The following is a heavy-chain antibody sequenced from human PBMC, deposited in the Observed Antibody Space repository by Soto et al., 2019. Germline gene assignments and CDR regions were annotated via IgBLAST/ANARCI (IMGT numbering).Heavy chain of an antibody. J-gene: IGHJ4*02. CDR2: LRGADGGT. D-gene: IGHD3-16*02. CDR1: GFSFRVNG. CDR3: AKGGVIATFGGVIVPYYLDS. Sequence: EVQLLESGGGMLQPGGSLRLSFEVSGFSFRVNGVSWVRQPPGKGLKWVSGLRGADGGTYYADSVKGGFTISRDNSKDTLYLQMDDLRAEDTALYYCAKGGVIATFGGVIVPYYLDSWGQGTPVTVSS. V-gene: IGHV3-23*01.